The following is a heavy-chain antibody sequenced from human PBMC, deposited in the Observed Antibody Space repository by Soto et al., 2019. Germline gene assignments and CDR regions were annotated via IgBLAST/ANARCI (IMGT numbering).Heavy chain of an antibody. V-gene: IGHV1-18*01. CDR1: GYTFTHYA. CDR2: ISPYNGYT. D-gene: IGHD3-10*01. J-gene: IGHJ4*02. Sequence: ASVKVSCKASGYTFTHYAISWMRQTPGQGLEWMGWISPYNGYTKYAQKFQGRVTMTTDTSTTTAYMELRSLRSDDTAVYYCAREAGSGSYYPFDYWGQGTLVTVSS. CDR3: AREAGSGSYYPFDY.